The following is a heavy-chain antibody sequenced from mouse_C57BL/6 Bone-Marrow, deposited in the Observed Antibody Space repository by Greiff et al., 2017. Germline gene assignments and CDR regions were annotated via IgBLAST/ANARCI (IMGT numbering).Heavy chain of an antibody. CDR3: ADLPSLAY. J-gene: IGHJ3*01. CDR1: GYTFTSYW. D-gene: IGHD5-1*01. V-gene: IGHV1-7*01. Sequence: QVQLQQSGAELAKPGASVKLSCKASGYTFTSYWMHWVKQRPGQGLVWIGYINPSSGYTKYNQKIKDKATLTADKSSSTAYLQLSSLTYKNSAVYYCADLPSLAYWGQGTLVTVSA. CDR2: INPSSGYT.